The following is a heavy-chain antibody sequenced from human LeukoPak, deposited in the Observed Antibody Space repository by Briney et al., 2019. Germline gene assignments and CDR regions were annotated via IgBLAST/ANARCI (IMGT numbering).Heavy chain of an antibody. CDR2: ISAYNGNT. J-gene: IGHJ4*02. CDR1: GYTFNDYY. V-gene: IGHV1-18*04. Sequence: GASVKVSCKASGYTFNDYYMHWVRQAPGQGLEWMGWISAYNGNTNYAQKLQGRVTMTTDTSTSTAYMELRSLRSDDTAVYYCARIPAMVRSFDYWGQGTLVTVSS. CDR3: ARIPAMVRSFDY. D-gene: IGHD5-18*01.